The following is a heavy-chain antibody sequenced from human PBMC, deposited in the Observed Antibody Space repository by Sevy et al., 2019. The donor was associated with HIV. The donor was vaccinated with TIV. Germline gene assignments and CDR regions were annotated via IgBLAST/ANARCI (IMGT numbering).Heavy chain of an antibody. V-gene: IGHV3-7*01. CDR1: GFTFSSYW. Sequence: GGSLRLSCAASGFTFSSYWMSWVRQAPGKGLEWVANIKQDGSAKYYVDSVKGRFTISRDNAKNSLYLQMNSLRAEDTAVSYCARDQGGMYGDYEGYYFDYWGQGTLVTVSS. CDR3: ARDQGGMYGDYEGYYFDY. CDR2: IKQDGSAK. J-gene: IGHJ4*02. D-gene: IGHD4-17*01.